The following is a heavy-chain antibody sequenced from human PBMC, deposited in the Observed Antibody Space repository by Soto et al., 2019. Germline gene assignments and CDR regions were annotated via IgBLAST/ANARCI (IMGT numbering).Heavy chain of an antibody. V-gene: IGHV4-61*08. D-gene: IGHD3-16*01. CDR3: PKGEGNSDYAYRFAT. CDR1: GDSVTSVDFY. J-gene: IGHJ5*02. Sequence: SETLSLTCAVSGDSVTSVDFYWTWIRQPPGEGLEWIGYISYSGISKYNPSLKSRVAMSHDTSKNQFSLNLHSVTAADTAVYFCPKGEGNSDYAYRFATWARGSLVTVS. CDR2: ISYSGIS.